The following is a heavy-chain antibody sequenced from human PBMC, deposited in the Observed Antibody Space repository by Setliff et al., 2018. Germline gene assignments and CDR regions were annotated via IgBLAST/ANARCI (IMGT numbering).Heavy chain of an antibody. J-gene: IGHJ5*02. CDR3: ARGRNVAARLLDT. Sequence: SETLSLTCSAYGGTFSDYYWTWIRQPPGKGLEWIGEINHSGTTTYNPSLKRRVTISVDTSKNQFSLRMSSVTAADAAVYYCARGRNVAARLLDTWGQGSRFTVSS. D-gene: IGHD6-6*01. CDR2: INHSGTT. V-gene: IGHV4-34*01. CDR1: GGTFSDYY.